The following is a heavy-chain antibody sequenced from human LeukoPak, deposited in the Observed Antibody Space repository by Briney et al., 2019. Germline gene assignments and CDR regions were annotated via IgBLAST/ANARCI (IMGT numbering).Heavy chain of an antibody. D-gene: IGHD4-17*01. J-gene: IGHJ4*02. Sequence: PSETLSLTCTVSGGSISSYYWSWIRLPPGKGLEWIGYIYYSGSTNYNPSLKSRVTISVDTSKNQFSLKLSSVTAADTAVYYCARVGGDSAYFDYWGQGTLVTVSS. CDR2: IYYSGST. CDR3: ARVGGDSAYFDY. V-gene: IGHV4-59*01. CDR1: GGSISSYY.